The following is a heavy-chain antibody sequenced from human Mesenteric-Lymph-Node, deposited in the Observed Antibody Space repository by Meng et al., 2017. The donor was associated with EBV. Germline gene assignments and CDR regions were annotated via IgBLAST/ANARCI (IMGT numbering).Heavy chain of an antibody. J-gene: IGHJ5*02. CDR3: ARVSGDYYSPWFDP. CDR2: IYNSGST. CDR1: CGSVSSATYY. D-gene: IGHD1-26*01. Sequence: EQLRGSGAGRVEPSERLSLTCTVSCGSVSSATYYWSWIQQPPGKGLELSGYIYNSGSTNNNHSLRSRVTISVETSKNQFSLRLNSVTAADTAVYYCARVSGDYYSPWFDPWGQGTLVTVSS. V-gene: IGHV4-61*01.